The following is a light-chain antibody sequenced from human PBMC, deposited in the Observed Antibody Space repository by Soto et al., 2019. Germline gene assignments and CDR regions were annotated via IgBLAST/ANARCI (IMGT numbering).Light chain of an antibody. J-gene: IGLJ1*01. CDR3: SSYTSSYV. V-gene: IGLV2-14*01. CDR2: DVS. CDR1: SSDVGGYNY. Sequence: QSVLTQPASVSGSPGQSITISCTGTSSDVGGYNYVSWYQQHPGKAPKLMIYDVSNRPSGVSNRFSDSKSGNTASLTISGLQAEDEADYYCSSYTSSYVFGTGTKLTVL.